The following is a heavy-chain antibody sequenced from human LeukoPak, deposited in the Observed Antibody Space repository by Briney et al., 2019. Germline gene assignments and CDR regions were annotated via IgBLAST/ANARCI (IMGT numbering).Heavy chain of an antibody. V-gene: IGHV3-11*01. CDR3: ARHIEAATALHY. Sequence: GRSLRLSCAASGFTFSDYYMSWIRQAPGKGLEWISYITHSGSTIYYADSVKGRFTVSRDNAKNSLYLQMNSLRAEDTAVYYCARHIEAATALHYWGQGTLVTVSS. D-gene: IGHD6-13*01. CDR2: ITHSGSTI. J-gene: IGHJ4*02. CDR1: GFTFSDYY.